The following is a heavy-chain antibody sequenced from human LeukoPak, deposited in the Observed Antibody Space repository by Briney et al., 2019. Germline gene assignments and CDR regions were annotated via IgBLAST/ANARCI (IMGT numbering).Heavy chain of an antibody. CDR1: GFTFSFNG. CDR3: ARADCSSSTCYLRRSWFDP. D-gene: IGHD2-2*01. Sequence: GGSLRLSCAASGFTFSFNGMHWVRQAPGKGLEWVALIQYDGNNKYYTDSVKGRFTISRDNSKNTLYLQMNSLRPEDTAVYYCARADCSSSTCYLRRSWFDPWGQGTLVTVSS. V-gene: IGHV3-30*02. J-gene: IGHJ5*02. CDR2: IQYDGNNK.